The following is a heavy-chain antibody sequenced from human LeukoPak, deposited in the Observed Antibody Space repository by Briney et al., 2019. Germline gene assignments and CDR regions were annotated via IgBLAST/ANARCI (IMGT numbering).Heavy chain of an antibody. CDR1: GGSFSGYY. V-gene: IGHV4-34*01. CDR3: ARGPYCSGGSCYPAPYYYYGMDV. J-gene: IGHJ6*02. CDR2: INHSGST. D-gene: IGHD2-15*01. Sequence: SETPSLTCAVYGGSFSGYYWSWIRQPPGKGLEWIGEINHSGSTNYNPSLKSRVTISVDTSKNQFSLKLSSVTAADTAVYYCARGPYCSGGSCYPAPYYYYGMDVWGQGTTVTVSS.